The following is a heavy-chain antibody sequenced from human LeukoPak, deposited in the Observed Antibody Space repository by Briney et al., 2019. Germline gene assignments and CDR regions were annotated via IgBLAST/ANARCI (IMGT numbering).Heavy chain of an antibody. CDR1: GGSISSYY. V-gene: IGHV4-59*01. CDR2: IYCSGST. CDR3: AREVYSSGLEY. D-gene: IGHD6-19*01. Sequence: SETLSLTCTVSGGSISSYYWSWIRQPPGKGLEWIGYIYCSGSTNYNPSLKSRVTISVDTSKNQFSLKLSSVTAADTAVYYCAREVYSSGLEYWGQGTLVTVSS. J-gene: IGHJ4*02.